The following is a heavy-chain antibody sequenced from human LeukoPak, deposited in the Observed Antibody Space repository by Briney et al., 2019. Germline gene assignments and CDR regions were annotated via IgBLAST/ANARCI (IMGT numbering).Heavy chain of an antibody. CDR1: GITFSSYW. CDR3: ARSASYIVVVPAASDAFDI. CDR2: INSDGSST. D-gene: IGHD2-2*01. Sequence: GGSLRLSCAASGITFSSYWMHWVRQGPGKGLVWVSHINSDGSSTTYADSVKGRFTISRDNAKNTLYLQMSSLRAEDTAVYYCARSASYIVVVPAASDAFDIAGQGTLVTVSS. J-gene: IGHJ3*02. V-gene: IGHV3-74*01.